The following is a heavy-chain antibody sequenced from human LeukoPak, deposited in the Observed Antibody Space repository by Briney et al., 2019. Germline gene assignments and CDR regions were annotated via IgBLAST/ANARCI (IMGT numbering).Heavy chain of an antibody. CDR3: ARRYCSSTSCTLDY. Sequence: GGSLRLSCAASGFTFNSYEMNWVRQAPGKGLEWVSYISSSGSTMYYADSVRCRLTISRENAKNLLYLEVNSLRAEDTAVYYCARRYCSSTSCTLDYWGQGTLVIVSS. CDR2: ISSSGSTM. V-gene: IGHV3-48*03. J-gene: IGHJ4*02. D-gene: IGHD2-2*01. CDR1: GFTFNSYE.